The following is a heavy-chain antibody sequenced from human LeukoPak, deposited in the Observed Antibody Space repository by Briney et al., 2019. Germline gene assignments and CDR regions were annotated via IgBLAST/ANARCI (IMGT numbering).Heavy chain of an antibody. Sequence: PGGPLRLSCGASGFTFSDYYMTWIRQAPGKGLEWVSYISPNSADIKYADSVKGRFTISRDNAKKSLYLQMNSLTAEDTSVYYCSRDPRRLDYWGQGALVTVSS. CDR3: SRDPRRLDY. CDR2: ISPNSADI. CDR1: GFTFSDYY. J-gene: IGHJ4*02. V-gene: IGHV3-11*06.